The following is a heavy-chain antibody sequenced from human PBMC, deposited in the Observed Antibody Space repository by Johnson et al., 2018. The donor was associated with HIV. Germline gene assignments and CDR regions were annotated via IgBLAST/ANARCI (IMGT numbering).Heavy chain of an antibody. CDR2: IRHDGSNK. V-gene: IGHV3-30*02. CDR3: AKDAVTDDAFDI. Sequence: QVQLVESGGGVVQPGGSLRLSCAASGFTFSSYGMHWVRQAPGKGLEWVAFIRHDGSNKYYADSVKGRFTISRDNSKNTLYLQMNSLRAEDTAVYYCAKDAVTDDAFDIWGQGTIVTVSS. J-gene: IGHJ3*02. D-gene: IGHD4-17*01. CDR1: GFTFSSYG.